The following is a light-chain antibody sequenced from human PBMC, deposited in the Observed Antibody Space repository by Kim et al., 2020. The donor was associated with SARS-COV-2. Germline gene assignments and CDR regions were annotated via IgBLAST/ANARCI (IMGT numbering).Light chain of an antibody. CDR3: QQFYNYPLT. CDR1: QVINNA. Sequence: ASVGDRVTLTCRARQVINNALAWYQQKPGKAPQLLIYDASTLQSGVPSRFSGGGSGADFTLTISSLQAEDFATYFCQQFYNYPLTFGGGTKVDIK. V-gene: IGKV1D-13*01. J-gene: IGKJ4*01. CDR2: DAS.